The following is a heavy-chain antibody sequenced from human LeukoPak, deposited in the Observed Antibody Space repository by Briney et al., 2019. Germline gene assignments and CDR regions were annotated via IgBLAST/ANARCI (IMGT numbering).Heavy chain of an antibody. Sequence: SQTLSLTCTVSGGSISSGDYYWSWIRQPPGKGLEWIGYIYYSGTTYYNPSLKSRLTISVDTPKNQFSLKLSSVTAADTAVYYCARGQAYYYGFDYWGQGTLVTVSS. D-gene: IGHD3-10*01. CDR2: IYYSGTT. V-gene: IGHV4-30-4*08. CDR1: GGSISSGDYY. CDR3: ARGQAYYYGFDY. J-gene: IGHJ4*02.